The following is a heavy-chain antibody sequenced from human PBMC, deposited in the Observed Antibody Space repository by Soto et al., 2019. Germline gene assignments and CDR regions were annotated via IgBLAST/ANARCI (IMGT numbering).Heavy chain of an antibody. V-gene: IGHV1-69*06. Sequence: QVQLVQSGAEVKKPGSSVKVSCKASGGTFSSYAISWVRQAPGQGLEWVGGIIPIFGTANYAQKFQGRVTITADKSTSTAYMELSSLRSEDTAVYYCARSNCTNGVCYGYYYYGMDLWGQGTTVTVSS. D-gene: IGHD2-8*01. CDR3: ARSNCTNGVCYGYYYYGMDL. J-gene: IGHJ6*02. CDR1: GGTFSSYA. CDR2: IIPIFGTA.